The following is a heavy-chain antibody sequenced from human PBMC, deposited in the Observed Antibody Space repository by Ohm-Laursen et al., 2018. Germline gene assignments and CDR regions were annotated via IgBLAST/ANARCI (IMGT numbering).Heavy chain of an antibody. J-gene: IGHJ4*02. CDR3: ARVRGGWRVFDY. CDR1: GFTFSSYE. CDR2: ISSSGSTT. V-gene: IGHV3-48*03. Sequence: SLRLSCAASGFTFSSYEMNWVRQAPGKGLEWISNISSSGSTTSYADSMKDRFTISRDNAKNSLCLQMNSLRAEDTGVYFCARVRGGWRVFDYWGQGTLVTVSS. D-gene: IGHD6-19*01.